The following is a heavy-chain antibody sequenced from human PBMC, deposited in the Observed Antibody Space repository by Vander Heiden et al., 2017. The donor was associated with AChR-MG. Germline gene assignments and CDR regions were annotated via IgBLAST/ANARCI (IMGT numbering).Heavy chain of an antibody. CDR2: IQYDGSNK. Sequence: QVQLVEPGGGVVQPGGSLRLSCAASGFPFSSYGMHWVRQAPGKGLEWVAFIQYDGSNKYYADSVKGRFTISRANSKNTLYLQMNSLRAEDTAVYYCAKPQVGTTPFDYWGQGTLVTVSS. D-gene: IGHD1-26*01. J-gene: IGHJ4*02. CDR1: GFPFSSYG. CDR3: AKPQVGTTPFDY. V-gene: IGHV3-30*02.